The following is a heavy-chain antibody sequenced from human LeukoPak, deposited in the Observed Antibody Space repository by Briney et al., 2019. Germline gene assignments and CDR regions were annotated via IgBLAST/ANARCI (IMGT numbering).Heavy chain of an antibody. J-gene: IGHJ4*02. CDR2: ISGSGGST. V-gene: IGHV3-23*01. CDR3: AKDRGGHLFGEQWLVLY. D-gene: IGHD6-19*01. Sequence: GGSLRLSCAASGFTFSSYAMSWVRQAPGKGLEWVSAISGSGGSTYYADSVKGRFTISRDNSKNTLYLQMNSLRAEDTAVYYCAKDRGGHLFGEQWLVLYWGQGTLVTVSS. CDR1: GFTFSSYA.